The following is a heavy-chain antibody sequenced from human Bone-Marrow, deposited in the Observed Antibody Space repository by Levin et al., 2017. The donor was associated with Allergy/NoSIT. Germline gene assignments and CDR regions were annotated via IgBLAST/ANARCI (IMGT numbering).Heavy chain of an antibody. CDR1: GYTFTFYG. CDR3: AREMAETAADTFDI. CDR2: ISPYNGDT. D-gene: IGHD1-1*01. J-gene: IGHJ3*02. V-gene: IGHV1-18*01. Sequence: GESLKISCKTSGYTFTFYGITWVRQAPGQGLEWMGWISPYNGDTNYAQKLQGRVTMTTDTSTSTAYMELRSLRSDATAVDYCAREMAETAADTFDIWGQGTIVTVSS.